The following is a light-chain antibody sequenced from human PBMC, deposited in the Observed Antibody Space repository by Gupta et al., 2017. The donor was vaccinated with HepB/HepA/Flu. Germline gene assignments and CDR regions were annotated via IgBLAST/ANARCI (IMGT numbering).Light chain of an antibody. CDR3: GKWDSSLSAGEGV. Sequence: QSVLTQPPSVSAAPGQKVTISCSGSSSNIGNNYVSWYQQLPGTAPKLLIYENNKRPSGIPDRVSGSKSGTSATLGITGLQTGDEADYYCGKWDSSLSAGEGVFGGGTKLTVL. V-gene: IGLV1-51*02. J-gene: IGLJ2*01. CDR2: ENN. CDR1: SSNIGNNY.